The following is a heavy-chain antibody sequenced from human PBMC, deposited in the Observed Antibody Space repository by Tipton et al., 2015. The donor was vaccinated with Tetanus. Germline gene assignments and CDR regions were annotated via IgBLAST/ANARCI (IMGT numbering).Heavy chain of an antibody. CDR2: IDPNRGGT. CDR1: GYTFTGYY. CDR3: ARDRGCYIYCGMDV. V-gene: IGHV1-2*02. J-gene: IGHJ6*02. D-gene: IGHD5-18*01. Sequence: QVQLVQSGAEVKKPGASVKVSCKASGYTFTGYYIYWVRQAPGQGLEWMGWIDPNRGGTVYAQKFQGRVTMTRDTSISTAYMELRSLRSDDTAVYYCARDRGCYIYCGMDVWGPGATVTVS.